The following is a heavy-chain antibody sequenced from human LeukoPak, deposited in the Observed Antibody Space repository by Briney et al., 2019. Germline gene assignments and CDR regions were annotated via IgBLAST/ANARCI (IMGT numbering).Heavy chain of an antibody. D-gene: IGHD3-10*01. CDR2: INHSGST. V-gene: IGHV4-34*01. CDR3: ARLMVRGVVRPY. J-gene: IGHJ4*02. Sequence: SETLSLTCAVYGGSFSGYYWSWIRQPPGKGLEWIGEINHSGSTNNNPSLNSRVTISIDTSKNQFSLKLSPVTAADTAVYYCARLMVRGVVRPYWGEGTLVAVSS. CDR1: GGSFSGYY.